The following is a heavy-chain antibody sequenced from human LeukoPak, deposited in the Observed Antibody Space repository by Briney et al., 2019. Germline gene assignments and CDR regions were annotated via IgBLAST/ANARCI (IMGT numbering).Heavy chain of an antibody. CDR1: GYTFTSYD. D-gene: IGHD3-10*01. V-gene: IGHV1-8*01. Sequence: ASVKVSCKASGYTFTSYDNNWVRQATGQGLEWMGWMNPNSGNTGYAQKFRGRVTMTRNTSISTAYMELSSLRSGDTAVYYCAGAPMITMVRGARRGWFDPWGQGTLVTVSS. J-gene: IGHJ5*02. CDR2: MNPNSGNT. CDR3: AGAPMITMVRGARRGWFDP.